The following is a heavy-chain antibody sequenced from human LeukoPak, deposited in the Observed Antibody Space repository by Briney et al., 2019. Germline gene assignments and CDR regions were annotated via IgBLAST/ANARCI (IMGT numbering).Heavy chain of an antibody. D-gene: IGHD3-22*01. J-gene: IGHJ2*01. CDR1: GGSISSYY. V-gene: IGHV4-59*08. CDR2: IYYSGST. CDR3: ARSATYYYESWYFDL. Sequence: SETLSLTCTVSGGSISSYYWSWIRQPPGKGLEWIGYIYYSGSTNYNPSLKSRVTISVDTSKNQFSLKLSSVTAADTAVYYCARSATYYYESWYFDLWGRGTLVTVSS.